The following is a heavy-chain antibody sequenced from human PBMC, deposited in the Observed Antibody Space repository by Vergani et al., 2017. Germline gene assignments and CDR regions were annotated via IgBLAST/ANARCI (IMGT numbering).Heavy chain of an antibody. V-gene: IGHV1-2*02. Sequence: QVQLVQSGAEVKKPGASVKVSCKASGYTFTGYYMHWVRQAPGQGLGWMGWINPNSGGTNYAQKFQGRVTMTRDTSISTAYMELSRLRSDDTAVYYCAGVIIAAAGKYYFDYWGQGTLVTVSS. CDR3: AGVIIAAAGKYYFDY. CDR2: INPNSGGT. J-gene: IGHJ4*02. CDR1: GYTFTGYY. D-gene: IGHD6-13*01.